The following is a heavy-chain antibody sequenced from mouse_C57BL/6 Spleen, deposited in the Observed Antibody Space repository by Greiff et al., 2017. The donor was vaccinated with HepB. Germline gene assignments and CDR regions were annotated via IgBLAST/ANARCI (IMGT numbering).Heavy chain of an antibody. V-gene: IGHV1-82*01. CDR1: GYAFSSSW. J-gene: IGHJ4*01. CDR2: IYPGDGDT. D-gene: IGHD2-5*01. Sequence: QVQLKQSGPELVKPGASVKISCKASGYAFSSSWMNWVKQRPGKGLEWIGRIYPGDGDTNYNGKFKGKATLTADKSSSTAYMQLSSLTSEDSAVYFCARSAYYSNLYYAMDYWGQGTSVTVSS. CDR3: ARSAYYSNLYYAMDY.